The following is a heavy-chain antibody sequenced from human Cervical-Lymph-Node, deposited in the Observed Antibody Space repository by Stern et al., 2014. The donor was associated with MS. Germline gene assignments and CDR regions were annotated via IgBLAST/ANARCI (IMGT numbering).Heavy chain of an antibody. D-gene: IGHD2-15*01. J-gene: IGHJ4*02. CDR2: VWQDGINT. CDR1: GFIFRNSG. V-gene: IGHV3-33*01. CDR3: TRDPRGYCSGGSCYQGFFDY. Sequence: QVHLVESGGGVVQPGRSLRLSCAASGFIFRNSGMHWVRQAPGKGLEWVAVVWQDGINTYYADSVKGRFTISRDNSKNMVDLQMNSLRVEDTGIYYCTRDPRGYCSGGSCYQGFFDYWGRGTLVTVSS.